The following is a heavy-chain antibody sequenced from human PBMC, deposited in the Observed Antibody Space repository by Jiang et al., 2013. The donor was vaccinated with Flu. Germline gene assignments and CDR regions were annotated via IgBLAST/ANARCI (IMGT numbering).Heavy chain of an antibody. J-gene: IGHJ4*02. CDR1: GYTFTDYA. V-gene: IGHV1-3*01. CDR2: INAGNGNT. CDR3: GKARQTLIDY. Sequence: SGAEVKKAWGLSEGSCKTSGYTFTDYAIHWVRQAPGQGLEWMGWINAGNGNTKYSQKFQGRVTITSDTSASTAYMELSSLRSEDTAVYYCGKARQTLIDYWGQGTLVTVSS.